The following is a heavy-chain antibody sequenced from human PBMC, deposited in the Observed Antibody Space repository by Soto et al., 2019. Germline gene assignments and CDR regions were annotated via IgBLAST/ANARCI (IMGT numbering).Heavy chain of an antibody. CDR3: ARDAVYCSGGSCYESYYYGMDV. Sequence: PAETLCLTCTVSGGSISIGGYAWSGIRQHPGKGLEWLGYIYYSGSTYYNPSLKSRVTISVDTSKNQFSLKLSSVTAADTAVYYCARDAVYCSGGSCYESYYYGMDVWGQGTTVTVSS. CDR2: IYYSGST. V-gene: IGHV4-31*03. J-gene: IGHJ6*02. CDR1: GGSISIGGYA. D-gene: IGHD2-15*01.